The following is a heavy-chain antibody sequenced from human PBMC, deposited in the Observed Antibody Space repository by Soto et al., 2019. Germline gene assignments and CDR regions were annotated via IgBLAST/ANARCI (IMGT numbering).Heavy chain of an antibody. CDR3: TGPTTAENDY. D-gene: IGHD1-1*01. J-gene: IGHJ4*02. CDR2: IRTKAYSYAT. CDR1: GFTLSGFA. V-gene: IGHV3-73*02. Sequence: EVQLVESGGGLVQPGGSLKLSGAASGFTLSGFARHWVRQASGKGLEWVGRIRTKAYSYATAYDASVKGRFTISRDDSKNTAYLQMNSLKTEDTAVYYCTGPTTAENDYWGQGTLVTVSS.